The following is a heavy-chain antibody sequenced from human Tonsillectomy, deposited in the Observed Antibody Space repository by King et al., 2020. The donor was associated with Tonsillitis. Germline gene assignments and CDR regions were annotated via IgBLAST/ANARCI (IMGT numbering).Heavy chain of an antibody. CDR1: GDSISDYY. J-gene: IGHJ4*02. D-gene: IGHD3-10*01. CDR3: ARDMVRGVIQPFDY. CDR2: IYTSGST. Sequence: QLQDSGPGLVKPSETLSLTCTVSGDSISDYYWSWIRQPARKGLEWIGRIYTSGSTNYNPSLKSRVTMSVDTSKNQFSLRLSSVTAADTAVYYCARDMVRGVIQPFDYWGQGTLVTVSS. V-gene: IGHV4-4*07.